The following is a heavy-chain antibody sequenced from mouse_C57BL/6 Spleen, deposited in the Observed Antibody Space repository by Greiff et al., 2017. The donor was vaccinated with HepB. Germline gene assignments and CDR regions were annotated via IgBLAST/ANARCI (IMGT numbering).Heavy chain of an antibody. Sequence: VQLQQPGAELVKPGASVKMSCKASGYTFTSYWITWVKQRPGQGLEWIGDIYPGSGSTNYNEKFKSKATLTVDTSSSTAYMQLSSLTSEDSAVYYCARNYYGSSYFHWYFDVWGTGTTVTVSS. D-gene: IGHD1-1*01. V-gene: IGHV1-55*01. CDR2: IYPGSGST. J-gene: IGHJ1*03. CDR3: ARNYYGSSYFHWYFDV. CDR1: GYTFTSYW.